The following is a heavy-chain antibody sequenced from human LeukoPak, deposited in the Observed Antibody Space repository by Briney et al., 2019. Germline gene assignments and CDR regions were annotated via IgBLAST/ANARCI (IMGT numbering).Heavy chain of an antibody. Sequence: SETLSLTCAVYGGSFSGYYWGWIRQPPGKGLEWIGEINHSGSTNYNPSLKSRVTISVDTSKNQFSLKLSSVTAADTAVYYCARGRGLRRSYYDSSGYGDYWGQGTLVTVSS. J-gene: IGHJ4*02. CDR2: INHSGST. CDR3: ARGRGLRRSYYDSSGYGDY. V-gene: IGHV4-34*01. D-gene: IGHD3-22*01. CDR1: GGSFSGYY.